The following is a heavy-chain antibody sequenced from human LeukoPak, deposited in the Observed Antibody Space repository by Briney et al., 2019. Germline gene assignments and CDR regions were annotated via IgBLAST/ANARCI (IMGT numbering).Heavy chain of an antibody. D-gene: IGHD6-13*01. CDR2: IKPDGSAQ. CDR3: ARANNSSWHN. V-gene: IGHV3-7*01. CDR1: GFTFSSNW. J-gene: IGHJ4*02. Sequence: GGSLRLPCATSGFTFSSNWMSWVRHVPGRGLDWVANIKPDGSAQYYAASVKGRFTVSRDNAKNSLYLQMNSLRVDDTAVYYCARANNSSWHNWGQGTLVTVSA.